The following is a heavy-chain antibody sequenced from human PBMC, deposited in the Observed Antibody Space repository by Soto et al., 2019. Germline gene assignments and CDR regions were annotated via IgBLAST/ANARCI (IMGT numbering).Heavy chain of an antibody. D-gene: IGHD2-15*01. J-gene: IGHJ4*02. Sequence: QVQLVESGGGVVQPGRSLRLSCAASGFTFSSYGMHWVRQAPGKGLEWVAVIWYDGSNKYYADSVKGRFTISRDNSKNTLYLQMNSLRAEDTAVYYFARGSWWGAEFYFDYWGQGTLVTVSS. V-gene: IGHV3-33*01. CDR2: IWYDGSNK. CDR3: ARGSWWGAEFYFDY. CDR1: GFTFSSYG.